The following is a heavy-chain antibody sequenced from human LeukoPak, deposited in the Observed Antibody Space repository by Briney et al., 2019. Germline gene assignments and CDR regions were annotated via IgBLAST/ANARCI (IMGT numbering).Heavy chain of an antibody. V-gene: IGHV1-69*04. Sequence: GSSVKVSCKASGGTFSSYAISWVRPAPGQGLEWMGRIIPILGIANYAQKFQGRVTITADKSTSTAYMELSSLRSEDTAVYYCARGGRDGYNWNYWGQGTLVTVSS. J-gene: IGHJ4*02. CDR2: IIPILGIA. D-gene: IGHD5-24*01. CDR3: ARGGRDGYNWNY. CDR1: GGTFSSYA.